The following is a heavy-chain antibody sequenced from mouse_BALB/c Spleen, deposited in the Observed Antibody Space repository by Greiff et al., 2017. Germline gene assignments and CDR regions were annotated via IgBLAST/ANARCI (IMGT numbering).Heavy chain of an antibody. J-gene: IGHJ3*01. CDR2: ISSGGRYT. V-gene: IGHV5-6-4*01. CDR1: GFTFSSYT. D-gene: IGHD2-3*01. Sequence: DVQLVESGGGLVKPGGSLKLSCAASGFTFSSYTMSWVRQTPEKRLEWVATISSGGRYTYYPDSVKGRFTISRDNAKNTLYLQMSSLKSEDTAMYYCTRAYDGYYVFAYWGQGTLVTVSA. CDR3: TRAYDGYYVFAY.